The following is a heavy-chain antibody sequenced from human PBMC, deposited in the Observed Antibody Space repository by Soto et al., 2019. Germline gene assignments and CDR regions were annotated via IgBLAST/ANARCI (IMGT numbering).Heavy chain of an antibody. CDR2: MATRGSPT. Sequence: QVQLVQSGGGLVKPGGSLRLSCSVSRFPFVHNYLTWIRQAPGKGLEWLSYMATRGSPTYYADSVKGRFTISTDTAKNSLYLQMDSLRPDDTATYYCATGGIYYEAWGQGTLVTVSS. D-gene: IGHD3-3*01. V-gene: IGHV3-11*01. CDR1: RFPFVHNY. CDR3: ATGGIYYEA. J-gene: IGHJ5*02.